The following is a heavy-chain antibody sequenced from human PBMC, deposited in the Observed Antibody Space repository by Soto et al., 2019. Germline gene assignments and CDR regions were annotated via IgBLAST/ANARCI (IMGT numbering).Heavy chain of an antibody. CDR1: GFTFSGYE. V-gene: IGHV3-48*03. CDR2: ISSSGMTI. J-gene: IGHJ4*02. CDR3: AREIAFDYFDC. D-gene: IGHD2-21*01. Sequence: EVQLVESGGDLVQPGGSLRLSCAASGFTFSGYEMNWVRQAPGKGLEWVSYISSSGMTIYYADSVKGRFTISRDNAKNSLHLQMNSLRGEDTAVYYCAREIAFDYFDCWGQGTQVTVSS.